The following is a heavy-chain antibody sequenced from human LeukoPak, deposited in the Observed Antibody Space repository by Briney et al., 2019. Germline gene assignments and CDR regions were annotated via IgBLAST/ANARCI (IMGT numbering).Heavy chain of an antibody. CDR2: IYYSGST. CDR1: GGSISSGDYY. CDR3: ARVELGGYCTNGVCQSFDY. D-gene: IGHD2-8*01. Sequence: SQTLSLTCTVPGGSISSGDYYWSWIRQPPGKGLEWIGYIYYSGSTYYNPSLKSRVTISVDTSKNQFSLKLSSVTAADTAVYYCARVELGGYCTNGVCQSFDYWGQGTLVTVSS. V-gene: IGHV4-30-4*01. J-gene: IGHJ4*02.